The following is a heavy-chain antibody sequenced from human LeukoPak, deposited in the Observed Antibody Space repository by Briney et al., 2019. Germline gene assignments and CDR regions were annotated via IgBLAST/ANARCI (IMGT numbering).Heavy chain of an antibody. J-gene: IGHJ4*02. Sequence: GGSLRLSCAASGFTFRSYGMHWVRQAPGRGLEWVEVIRYDGSNKYYADSVKGRFTISRDNSKNTLYLQMTSLRAEDTAMYYCAKDQNDGVCYASGSYFDYWGQGTLVTVSS. D-gene: IGHD3-10*01. CDR3: AKDQNDGVCYASGSYFDY. V-gene: IGHV3-30*02. CDR2: IRYDGSNK. CDR1: GFTFRSYG.